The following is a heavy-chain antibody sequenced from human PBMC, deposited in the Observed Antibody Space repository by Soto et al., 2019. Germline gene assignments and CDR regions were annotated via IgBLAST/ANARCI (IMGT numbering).Heavy chain of an antibody. CDR3: ARDQCYGFDY. Sequence: QVQLQESGPGLVKPSGTLSLTCAVSGDSFSGSNWWHWVRQPPGKGREWIAEIDHSGSTNYNPSLKSRVTVSVDKSKNQVSLKLSSVTAADTAMYYCARDQCYGFDYWGQGTLVTVSS. D-gene: IGHD2-15*01. V-gene: IGHV4-4*02. J-gene: IGHJ4*02. CDR2: IDHSGST. CDR1: GDSFSGSNW.